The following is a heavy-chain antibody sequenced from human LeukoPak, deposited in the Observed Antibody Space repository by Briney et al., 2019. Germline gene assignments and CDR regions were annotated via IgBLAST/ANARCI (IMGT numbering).Heavy chain of an antibody. V-gene: IGHV3-23*01. D-gene: IGHD4-23*01. CDR3: AKVFRHGYGGSAFDI. J-gene: IGHJ3*02. CDR2: ISGSGGST. Sequence: GGSLRLSCAASGFTFSSYAMSWVRQAPGKGPEWVSAISGSGGSTYYADSVKGRFTISRDNSKNTLYLQMNSLRAEDTAVYYCAKVFRHGYGGSAFDIWGQGTMVTVSS. CDR1: GFTFSSYA.